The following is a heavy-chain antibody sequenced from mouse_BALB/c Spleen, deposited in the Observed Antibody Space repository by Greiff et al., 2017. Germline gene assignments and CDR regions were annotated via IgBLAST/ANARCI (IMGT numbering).Heavy chain of an antibody. J-gene: IGHJ2*01. Sequence: QVQLQQPGAELVKPGASVKLSCTASGYTFTSYWMHWVKQRPGQGLEWIGEINPSHGRTNYNEKFKSKATLTVDKSSSTAYMQLSSLTSGDSAVYYCALGDYWGQGTTLTVSS. D-gene: IGHD3-3*01. V-gene: IGHV1S81*02. CDR2: INPSHGRT. CDR3: ALGDY. CDR1: GYTFTSYW.